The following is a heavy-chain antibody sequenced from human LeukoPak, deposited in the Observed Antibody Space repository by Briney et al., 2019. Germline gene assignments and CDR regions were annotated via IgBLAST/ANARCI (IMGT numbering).Heavy chain of an antibody. CDR1: GGSFSGYY. Sequence: SETLSLTCAVYGGSFSGYYWSWIRQPPGKRLEWIGEINHSGSTNYNPSLKSRVTISVDTSKNQFSLKLSSVTAADTAVYYCARVPPTSPFDYWGQGTLVTVSS. D-gene: IGHD4-11*01. V-gene: IGHV4-34*01. CDR2: INHSGST. J-gene: IGHJ4*02. CDR3: ARVPPTSPFDY.